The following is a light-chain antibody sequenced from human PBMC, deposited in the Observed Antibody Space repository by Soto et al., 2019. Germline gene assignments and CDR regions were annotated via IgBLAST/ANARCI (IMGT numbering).Light chain of an antibody. CDR1: SSDVGGYNY. J-gene: IGLJ1*01. V-gene: IGLV2-14*01. Sequence: ALAQPASVSGSPGQSITISCTGTSSDVGGYNYVSWYQQHPGKAPKLMIYEVSNRPSGVSNRFSGSKSGNTASLTISGLQAEDEADYYCSSYTSSSTYVFGTGTKV. CDR3: SSYTSSSTYV. CDR2: EVS.